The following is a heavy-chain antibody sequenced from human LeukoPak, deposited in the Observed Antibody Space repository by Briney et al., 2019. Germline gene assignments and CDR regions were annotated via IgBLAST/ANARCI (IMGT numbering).Heavy chain of an antibody. CDR3: AKDPNGDYIGAFDF. V-gene: IGHV3-23*01. Sequence: PGGSLRLSCAASGVTFSSYAMSWVRQAPGKGLEWVSSISGSGGSSYYADSVTGRFTISRDNSKNMLYLQMNSLTADDTAIYYCAKDPNGDYIGAFDFGGQGTMVTVSS. J-gene: IGHJ3*01. CDR1: GVTFSSYA. D-gene: IGHD3-3*01. CDR2: ISGSGGSS.